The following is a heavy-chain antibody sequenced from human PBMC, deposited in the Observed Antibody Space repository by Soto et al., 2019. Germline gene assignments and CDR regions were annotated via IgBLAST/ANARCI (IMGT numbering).Heavy chain of an antibody. D-gene: IGHD6-19*01. CDR2: MNPNSGNT. V-gene: IGHV1-8*01. J-gene: IGHJ4*02. CDR3: ARERTVAGNDY. CDR1: GYTFTSYD. Sequence: GASVKVSCKASGYTFTSYDITWVRQATGQGLEWMGWMNPNSGNTGYAQKFQGTVTMTRNTSISTAYMELSSLRSEDTAVYYCARERTVAGNDYWGQGTLVTVS.